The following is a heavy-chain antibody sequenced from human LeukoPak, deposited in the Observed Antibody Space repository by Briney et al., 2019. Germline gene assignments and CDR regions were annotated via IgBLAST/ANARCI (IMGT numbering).Heavy chain of an antibody. CDR2: ISRNGGGT. J-gene: IGHJ6*03. CDR3: AKSLESTDYYYHMDV. D-gene: IGHD2-2*01. V-gene: IGHV3-23*01. Sequence: GGSLRLSCAASGFTFSSYAMSWGRQAPGKGLEWVSSISRNGGGTYYADSVKGRFSISRDNSKNMLYLQMNSLRAEDTAVYFCAKSLESTDYYYHMDVWGKGTTVTISS. CDR1: GFTFSSYA.